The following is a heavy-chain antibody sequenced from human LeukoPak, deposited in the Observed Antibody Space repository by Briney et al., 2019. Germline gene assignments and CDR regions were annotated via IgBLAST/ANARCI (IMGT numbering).Heavy chain of an antibody. J-gene: IGHJ4*02. CDR2: IYYTGST. Sequence: PSETLSLTCTVSGGSIDDYYWSWIRQPPGKGLEWIGYIYYTGSTSYNPSLQSRLTISIDTSKTQFSLRLTSVTAADTAVYFCARGVTQWGQGTLVTVSS. CDR3: ARGVTQ. V-gene: IGHV4-59*01. D-gene: IGHD2-21*02. CDR1: GGSIDDYY.